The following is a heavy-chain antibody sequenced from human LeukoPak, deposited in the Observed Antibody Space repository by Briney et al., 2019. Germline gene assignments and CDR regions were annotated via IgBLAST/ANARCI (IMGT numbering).Heavy chain of an antibody. CDR2: INPSGGST. CDR3: ATLPLYSSGLE. V-gene: IGHV1-46*01. D-gene: IGHD6-19*01. J-gene: IGHJ4*02. Sequence: GASVKVSCKASGYTFTSYYMHWVRQAPGQGLEWMGIINPSGGSTSYAQKFQGRVTMTEDTSTDTAYMELSSLRSEDTAVYYCATLPLYSSGLEWGQGTLVTVSS. CDR1: GYTFTSYY.